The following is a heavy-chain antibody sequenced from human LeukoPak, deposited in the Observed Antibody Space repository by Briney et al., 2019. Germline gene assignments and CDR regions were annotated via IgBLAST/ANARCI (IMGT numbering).Heavy chain of an antibody. V-gene: IGHV3-21*01. Sequence: GGSLRLSCAASGFTFSSYNMNWVRQAPGKGLEWVPSTTSSSSYIYYADSVKGRFTISRDNSKISLYLQMNSLRAEDTAVYYCAKDCCSGSYSFFDYWGQGTLVTVSS. D-gene: IGHD1-26*01. J-gene: IGHJ4*02. CDR1: GFTFSSYN. CDR3: AKDCCSGSYSFFDY. CDR2: TTSSSSYI.